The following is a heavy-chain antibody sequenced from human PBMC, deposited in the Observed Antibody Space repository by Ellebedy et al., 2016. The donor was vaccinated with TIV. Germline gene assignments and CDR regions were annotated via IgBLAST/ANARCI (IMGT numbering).Heavy chain of an antibody. CDR3: AKDLGNGDSDY. J-gene: IGHJ4*02. V-gene: IGHV3-9*01. CDR1: GFTFDDYA. D-gene: IGHD4-17*01. Sequence: SLKISCAASGFTFDDYAMHWVRQAPGKGLEWVSGISWNSGSIGYADSVKGRFTISRDNAKNSLYLQMNSLRAEDTALYYCAKDLGNGDSDYWGQGTLVTVSS. CDR2: ISWNSGSI.